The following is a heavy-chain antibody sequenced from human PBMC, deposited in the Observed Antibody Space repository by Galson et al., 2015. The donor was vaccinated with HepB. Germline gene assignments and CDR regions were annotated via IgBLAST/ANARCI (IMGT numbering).Heavy chain of an antibody. CDR3: ATEEIGGYDWQNPLRY. CDR2: FDPEDGET. CDR1: GYTLTELS. V-gene: IGHV1-24*01. D-gene: IGHD5-12*01. J-gene: IGHJ4*02. Sequence: SVKVSCKASGYTLTELSMHWVRQAPGKGLEWMGNFDPEDGETIYAQKFQGRVTMTEDTSTDTAYMELSSLRSEDTAMYFCATEEIGGYDWQNPLRYWGQGTLVTVSS.